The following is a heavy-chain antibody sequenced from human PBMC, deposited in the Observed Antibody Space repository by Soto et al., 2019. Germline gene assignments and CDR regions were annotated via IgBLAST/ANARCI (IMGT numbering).Heavy chain of an antibody. V-gene: IGHV3-23*01. CDR1: VFTFSSYI. CDR3: AKKIVVVPAAIRAFDI. Sequence: GGSLRLSCAGSVFTFSSYIMTWVRQAPGKGLEWFSAISASGCSKYYAYSVKGRFTISRDSSKNTLYLQINSLRAQDTAVYYCAKKIVVVPAAIRAFDIGGQGTMVNVSS. CDR2: ISASGCSK. J-gene: IGHJ3*02. D-gene: IGHD2-2*02.